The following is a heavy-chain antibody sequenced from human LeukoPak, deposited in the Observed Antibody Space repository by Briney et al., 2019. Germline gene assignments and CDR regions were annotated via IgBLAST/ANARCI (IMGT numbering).Heavy chain of an antibody. Sequence: PSETLSLTCTVSGGSISPYYWSWLRQPPGKGLEWIGYISYSGSTNYNPSLKTLKSRVTFSVDTSKNQFSLTLSSVTAADTAVYYCARSGVGYSYGFDYWGQGTLVTVSS. CDR2: ISYSGST. D-gene: IGHD5-18*01. CDR1: GGSISPYY. CDR3: ARSGVGYSYGFDY. J-gene: IGHJ4*02. V-gene: IGHV4-59*08.